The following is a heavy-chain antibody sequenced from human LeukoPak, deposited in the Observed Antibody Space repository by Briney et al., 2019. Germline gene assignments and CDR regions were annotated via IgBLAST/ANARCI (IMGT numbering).Heavy chain of an antibody. CDR3: ARGRITMVRGVIIQGYYGMDV. D-gene: IGHD3-10*01. J-gene: IGHJ6*02. V-gene: IGHV3-33*01. Sequence: PGRSLRLSCAASGFTFSSYGMHWVRQAPGKGLEWVAVIWYDGSNKYYADSVKGRFTISRDNSKNTLYLQMNSLRAEDTAVYYCARGRITMVRGVIIQGYYGMDVWGQRTTVTVSS. CDR2: IWYDGSNK. CDR1: GFTFSSYG.